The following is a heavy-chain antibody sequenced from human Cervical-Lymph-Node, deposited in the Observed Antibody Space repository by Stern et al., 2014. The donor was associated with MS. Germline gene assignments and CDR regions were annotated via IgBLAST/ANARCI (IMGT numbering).Heavy chain of an antibody. D-gene: IGHD3-22*01. Sequence: EVQLVQSGAEVKKPGESLKISCKGSGYSFTSYWIGWVRQMPGKGLEWMGIIYPGDSDTRYSPSFQGQGTISADKSLRTDYLQWRSLKASDTAMYYCAKHNYDSSGPAPLDYGGQGTLVTVSS. CDR3: AKHNYDSSGPAPLDY. CDR2: IYPGDSDT. V-gene: IGHV5-51*01. CDR1: GYSFTSYW. J-gene: IGHJ4*02.